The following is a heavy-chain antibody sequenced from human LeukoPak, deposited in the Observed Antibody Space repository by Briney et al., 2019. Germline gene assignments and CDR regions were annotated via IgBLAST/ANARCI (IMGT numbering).Heavy chain of an antibody. D-gene: IGHD1-14*01. CDR3: ARDRRYKDAFDI. J-gene: IGHJ3*02. Sequence: GGSLRLSCAASGFTFSSYSMNWVRQAPGKGLEWVSSISSSSSYIYYADSVKGRFTISRDNAKNSLYLQMNSLRAEDTAVYYCARDRRYKDAFDIWGQGTMVTVSS. CDR2: ISSSSSYI. V-gene: IGHV3-21*01. CDR1: GFTFSSYS.